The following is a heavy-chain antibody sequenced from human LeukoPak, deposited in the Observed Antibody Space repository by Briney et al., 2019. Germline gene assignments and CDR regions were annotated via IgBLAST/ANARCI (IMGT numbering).Heavy chain of an antibody. CDR2: ISGYNGNT. J-gene: IGHJ4*02. D-gene: IGHD3-10*01. CDR1: GYTFTSYG. CDR3: ARGLWFGDWGDY. V-gene: IGHV1-18*01. Sequence: ASVKVSCKAAGYTFTSYGISWVRQAPGQGLEWMGWISGYNGNTNYAQKLQGRVTMTTDTSTTTAYMELRSLRPDDTAVYYCARGLWFGDWGDYWGQGTLVTVSS.